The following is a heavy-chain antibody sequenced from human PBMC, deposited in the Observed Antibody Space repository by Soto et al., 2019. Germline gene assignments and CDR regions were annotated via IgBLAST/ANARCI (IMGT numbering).Heavy chain of an antibody. J-gene: IGHJ4*02. CDR1: GGSIYNHY. CDR2: IYYTGGT. V-gene: IGHV4-59*11. D-gene: IGHD7-27*01. CDR3: TRANWYSEY. Sequence: XXTLSLAFTVSGGSIYNHYWRWVRQPPGKGLEWIGYIYYTGGTNYNPSLKSRVTMSVDTSKNRVSPNMTSLTAADTAIYYCTRANWYSEYWGQGTLVTVSS.